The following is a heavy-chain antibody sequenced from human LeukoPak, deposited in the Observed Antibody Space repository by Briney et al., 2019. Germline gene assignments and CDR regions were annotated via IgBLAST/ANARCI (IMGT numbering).Heavy chain of an antibody. CDR1: GFMFHQYA. J-gene: IGHJ6*03. Sequence: GGSLRLSCDTSGFMFHQYAMHWVRLAPGKGLEWVSGIAWNSGKTDYADSVRGRFTISRDNAKNSLYLQMNSLRAEDTALYYCAKDMKRYYYYYMDVWGKGTTVTISS. V-gene: IGHV3-9*01. CDR2: IAWNSGKT. CDR3: AKDMKRYYYYYMDV.